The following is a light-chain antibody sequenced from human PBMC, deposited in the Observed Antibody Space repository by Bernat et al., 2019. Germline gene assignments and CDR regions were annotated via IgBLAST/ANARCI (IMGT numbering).Light chain of an antibody. CDR1: SSDVGSYNH. Sequence: QSALTQPASVSGSPGQSITISCTGTSSDVGSYNHVSWYQQHPGKAPQLMIYEVTKRPSGVSDRFSGSKSGDTASLTISGLQAEDEADYYCCSFATSITYVFGTGTKVTVL. CDR2: EVT. J-gene: IGLJ1*01. V-gene: IGLV2-23*02. CDR3: CSFATSITYV.